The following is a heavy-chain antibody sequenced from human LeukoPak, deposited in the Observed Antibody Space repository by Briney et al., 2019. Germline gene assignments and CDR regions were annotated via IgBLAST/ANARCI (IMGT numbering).Heavy chain of an antibody. V-gene: IGHV4-59*08. D-gene: IGHD5-12*01. CDR2: IYYTGTT. J-gene: IGHJ6*02. CDR3: ARISGYDYIYGSYYGMDV. CDR1: AGSISSYY. Sequence: SETLSLTCTVSAGSISSYYWNWLRQSPGKGLEWIGYIYYTGTTKYNPSLTSRVTISIDTSKNQFSLKLSSVTAADTAVYYCARISGYDYIYGSYYGMDVWGQGTTVTVSS.